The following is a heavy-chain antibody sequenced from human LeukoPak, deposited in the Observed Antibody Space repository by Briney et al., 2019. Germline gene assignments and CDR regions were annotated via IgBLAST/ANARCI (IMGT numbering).Heavy chain of an antibody. CDR3: ARHNTYYYDSSGYYFRY. CDR1: GGSISSSSYY. D-gene: IGHD3-22*01. CDR2: IDYSGST. V-gene: IGHV4-39*01. Sequence: PSETLSLTCTVSGGSISSSSYYWGWIRQPPGKGLEWIGSIDYSGSTYYNPSLKSRVTISVDTSKNQFSLKLSSVTAADTAVYYCARHNTYYYDSSGYYFRYWGQGTLVTVSS. J-gene: IGHJ4*02.